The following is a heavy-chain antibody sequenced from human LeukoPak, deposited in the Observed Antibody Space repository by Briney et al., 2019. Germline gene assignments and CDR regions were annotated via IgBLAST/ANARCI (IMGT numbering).Heavy chain of an antibody. Sequence: PSETLSLTCTVSGGSISSSSYYWGWIRQPPGKGLEWIGSIYYSGSTYYNPSLKSRVTISVDTSKNQFSLKLSSVTAADTAVYYCARVEYHYDILTGYYPYYYYYYMDVWVKGTTVTVSS. CDR2: IYYSGST. CDR1: GGSISSSSYY. D-gene: IGHD3-9*01. V-gene: IGHV4-39*07. J-gene: IGHJ6*03. CDR3: ARVEYHYDILTGYYPYYYYYYMDV.